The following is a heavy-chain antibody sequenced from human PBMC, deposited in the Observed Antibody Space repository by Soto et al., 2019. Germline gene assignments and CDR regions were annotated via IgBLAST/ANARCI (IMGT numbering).Heavy chain of an antibody. J-gene: IGHJ6*02. Sequence: QVQLVQSGAEVKKPGSSVKVSCKASGGTFSSYAISWVRQAPGQGLEWMGGIIPIFGTANYAQKFQGRVTMTADESTSTAFMELSSLRSEDTAVYYCAAPGGSSSSPYYYYGMDVWGQGTTVTVSS. CDR1: GGTFSSYA. CDR3: AAPGGSSSSPYYYYGMDV. D-gene: IGHD6-6*01. CDR2: IIPIFGTA. V-gene: IGHV1-69*01.